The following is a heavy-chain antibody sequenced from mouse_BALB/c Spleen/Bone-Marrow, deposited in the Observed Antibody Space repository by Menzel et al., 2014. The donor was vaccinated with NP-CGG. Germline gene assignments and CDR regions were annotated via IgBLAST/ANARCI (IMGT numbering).Heavy chain of an antibody. Sequence: EVMLVESGGGLVKPGGSLKPSCAASGFTFSSYAMSWVRQTPEKRLEWVASISSGGSTYYPDSVKGRFTISRDNARNILYLQMSSLRSEDTAMYYCASLYFYGSSYYTMDYWGQGTSVTVSS. V-gene: IGHV5-6-5*01. CDR2: ISSGGST. CDR1: GFTFSSYA. D-gene: IGHD1-1*01. J-gene: IGHJ4*01. CDR3: ASLYFYGSSYYTMDY.